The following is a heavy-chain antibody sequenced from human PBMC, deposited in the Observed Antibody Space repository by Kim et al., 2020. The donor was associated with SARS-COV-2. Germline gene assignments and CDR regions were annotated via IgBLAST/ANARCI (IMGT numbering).Heavy chain of an antibody. CDR3: AKGHCSSTSCYPGWFDP. Sequence: KGRFTISRDNAKNSLDLQMNSLRAEDTALYYCAKGHCSSTSCYPGWFDPWGQGTLVTVSS. D-gene: IGHD2-2*01. V-gene: IGHV3-9*01. J-gene: IGHJ5*02.